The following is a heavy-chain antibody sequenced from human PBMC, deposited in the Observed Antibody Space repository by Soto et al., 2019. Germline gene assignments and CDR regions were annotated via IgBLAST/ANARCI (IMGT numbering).Heavy chain of an antibody. Sequence: GGSLRLSCAASGFSFSDYAMSWVRQAPGKGLEWVSVISESGGSTHYADSVRGRFTVSRDNSKNSLSLRMNSLRDEDTAVYFCARARYYDWCFDLWGLGTPVTVSS. CDR3: ARARYYDWCFDL. CDR1: GFSFSDYA. D-gene: IGHD3-9*01. V-gene: IGHV3-23*01. J-gene: IGHJ4*02. CDR2: ISESGGST.